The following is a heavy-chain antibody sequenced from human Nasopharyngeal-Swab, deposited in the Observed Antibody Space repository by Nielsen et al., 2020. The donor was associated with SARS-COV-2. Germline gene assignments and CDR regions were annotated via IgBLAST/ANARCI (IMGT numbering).Heavy chain of an antibody. D-gene: IGHD2-21*02. V-gene: IGHV3-7*04. Sequence: GESLKISCAASGFPFSNHYMTWVRQPPGKGLEWVANIRQDAREQFYVDSVKGRFTISRDNAKNSLYLQMNSLRSEDTAVYYCARESVVTGMDDATDIWGQGTMVTVSS. CDR2: IRQDAREQ. CDR1: GFPFSNHY. CDR3: ARESVVTGMDDATDI. J-gene: IGHJ3*02.